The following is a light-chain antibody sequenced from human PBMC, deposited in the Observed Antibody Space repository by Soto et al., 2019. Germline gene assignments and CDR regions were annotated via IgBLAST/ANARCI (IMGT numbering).Light chain of an antibody. V-gene: IGLV2-8*01. J-gene: IGLJ2*01. Sequence: QSALTQPPSASGSPGQSVTISCTGTSSDVGSYNFVSWYQQHPGKAPKLMIYEVDKRPSGVPDRFSGSKSGNTASLTVSGLQAEDEADYYCSSYAGATNMLGGGTKLTVL. CDR3: SSYAGATNM. CDR1: SSDVGSYNF. CDR2: EVD.